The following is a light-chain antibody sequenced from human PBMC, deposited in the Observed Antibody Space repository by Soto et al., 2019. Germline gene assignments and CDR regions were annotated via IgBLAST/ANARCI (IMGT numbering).Light chain of an antibody. CDR2: GVT. Sequence: QSVLTQPASVSGSPGQSITISCTGASGEFGGYNYVSWYQQHPGKAPPLLIYGVTNRPSVVSIRFSGSKSGNTASLTISGLQAYEEAEYYCNSYTNSNTPPFLGTGTKVTVL. V-gene: IGLV2-14*03. J-gene: IGLJ1*01. CDR1: SGEFGGYNY. CDR3: NSYTNSNTPPF.